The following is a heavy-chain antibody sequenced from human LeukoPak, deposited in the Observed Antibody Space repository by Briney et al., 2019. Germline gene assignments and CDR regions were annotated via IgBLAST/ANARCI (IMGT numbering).Heavy chain of an antibody. V-gene: IGHV3-23*01. CDR1: GFTFSSCA. D-gene: IGHD6-13*01. Sequence: GGSLRLSCAASGFTFSSCAMSWVRQAPGKGLEWVSAISGSGGSTYYADSVKGRFTISRDNSKNTLYLQMNSLRAEDTAVYYCAKEGTAAGTMEAHFDYWGQGTLVTVSS. J-gene: IGHJ4*02. CDR3: AKEGTAAGTMEAHFDY. CDR2: ISGSGGST.